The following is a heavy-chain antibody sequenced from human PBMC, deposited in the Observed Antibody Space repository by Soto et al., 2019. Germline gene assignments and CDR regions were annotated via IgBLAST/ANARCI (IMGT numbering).Heavy chain of an antibody. V-gene: IGHV1-18*01. CDR1: GYTFTSYG. J-gene: IGHJ6*02. D-gene: IGHD2-15*01. CDR2: ISAYNGNT. CDR3: ARDRSEDIGVVLYYYYGMDV. Sequence: QVQLVQSGAEVKKPGASVKVSCKASGYTFTSYGISWVRQAPGQGLEWMGWISAYNGNTNYAQKLQGRVTMTTDTSTSTAYMELRSLRSDDTAVYYCARDRSEDIGVVLYYYYGMDVWGQGTTVTVSS.